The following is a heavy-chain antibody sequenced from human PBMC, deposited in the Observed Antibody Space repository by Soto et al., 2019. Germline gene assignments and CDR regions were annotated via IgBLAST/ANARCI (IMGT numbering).Heavy chain of an antibody. J-gene: IGHJ2*01. Sequence: QRQLRESGPGLVKPSETLSLTCSVSDGSISTRDYYWGWIRQPPGKGLEWIASLSSGLSTYYSPSLKSRVTVREDTSKNQIRLRLTSVTAADTAVNYCVRNFARYSDYDRFWSFDLWGRGTLVTVSS. CDR3: VRNFARYSDYDRFWSFDL. D-gene: IGHD5-12*01. CDR1: DGSISTRDYY. V-gene: IGHV4-39*01. CDR2: LSSGLST.